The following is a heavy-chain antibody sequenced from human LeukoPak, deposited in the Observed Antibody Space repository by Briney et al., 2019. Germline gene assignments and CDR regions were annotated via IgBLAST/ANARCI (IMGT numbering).Heavy chain of an antibody. CDR3: TRRGSGWHFDY. D-gene: IGHD6-19*01. J-gene: IGHJ4*02. V-gene: IGHV3-49*03. CDR2: IRSKAYGGTT. Sequence: PGGSLRLSCTASGFTFGDYAMSWFRQAPGKGLEGVGFIRSKAYGGTTAYAASVKGRFTIPRDDSKSIAYLQMNSLKAEDTAVYYCTRRGSGWHFDYWGQGTLVTVSS. CDR1: GFTFGDYA.